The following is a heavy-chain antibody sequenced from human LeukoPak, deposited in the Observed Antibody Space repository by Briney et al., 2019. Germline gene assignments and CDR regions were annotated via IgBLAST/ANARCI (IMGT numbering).Heavy chain of an antibody. CDR3: AKDKSGGVVSFDY. CDR2: SSDSGGRT. D-gene: IGHD3-3*01. CDR1: GFTFRSYP. V-gene: IGHV3-23*01. J-gene: IGHJ4*02. Sequence: GGSQRLSCAASGFTFRSYPMSWVRRAPGKGLEWGSGSSDSGGRTYYADSVKGRFTISRDNSKNTLYLRMNSLRAEDTAVYYCAKDKSGGVVSFDYWGQGTLVTVSS.